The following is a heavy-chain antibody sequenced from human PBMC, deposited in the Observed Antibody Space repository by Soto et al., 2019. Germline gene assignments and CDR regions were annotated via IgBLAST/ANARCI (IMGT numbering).Heavy chain of an antibody. CDR3: ARSMVRGVIPYYMDV. D-gene: IGHD3-10*01. V-gene: IGHV1-18*01. Sequence: AASVTVSCQASGYTFTSYGISWVRQAPGQGLEWMGWISAYNGNTNYAQKLQGRVTMTTDTSTSTAYMELRSLRSDDTAVYYCARSMVRGVIPYYMDVWGKGTTVTVSS. CDR1: GYTFTSYG. J-gene: IGHJ6*03. CDR2: ISAYNGNT.